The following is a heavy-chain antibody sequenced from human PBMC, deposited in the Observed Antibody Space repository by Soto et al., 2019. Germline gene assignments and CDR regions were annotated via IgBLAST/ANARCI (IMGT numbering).Heavy chain of an antibody. Sequence: PVGSLRLSCAASGFTFSSYAMSWVRQAPGKGLEWVSAISGSGGSTYYADSVKGRFTISRDNSKNTLYLQMNSLRAEDTAVYYCAKASRQNSGSYSYFDYWGQGTLVTVSS. CDR1: GFTFSSYA. CDR3: AKASRQNSGSYSYFDY. V-gene: IGHV3-23*01. J-gene: IGHJ4*02. D-gene: IGHD1-26*01. CDR2: ISGSGGST.